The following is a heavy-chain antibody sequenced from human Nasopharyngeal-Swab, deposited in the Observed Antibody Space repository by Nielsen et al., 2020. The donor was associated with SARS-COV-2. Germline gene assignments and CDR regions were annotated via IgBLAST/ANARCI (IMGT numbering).Heavy chain of an antibody. CDR3: AKEGATGWFDP. Sequence: SETPLTCTVSGVSITSQYWSWIRQPPGKGLEWIGYISHNSGTSYNPSLKSRVTMFMDTSKNQFSLRLRSVSAADTAVYSCAKEGATGWFDPWGQGTLVTVSS. CDR1: GVSITSQY. J-gene: IGHJ5*02. CDR2: ISHNSGT. V-gene: IGHV4-59*11.